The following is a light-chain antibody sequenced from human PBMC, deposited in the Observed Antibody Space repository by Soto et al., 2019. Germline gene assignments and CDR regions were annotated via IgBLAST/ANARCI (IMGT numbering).Light chain of an antibody. CDR2: DAS. CDR1: QSVSSY. J-gene: IGKJ5*01. V-gene: IGKV3-11*01. Sequence: EIVLTQSPATLSLSPGERATLSCRASQSVSSYLAWYQQKPGQAPRLLIYDASNRATGIQARFSGSGSGTDFTLTIRSLEPEDFAVYYCKQRSNWQVTFGQGTRLEIK. CDR3: KQRSNWQVT.